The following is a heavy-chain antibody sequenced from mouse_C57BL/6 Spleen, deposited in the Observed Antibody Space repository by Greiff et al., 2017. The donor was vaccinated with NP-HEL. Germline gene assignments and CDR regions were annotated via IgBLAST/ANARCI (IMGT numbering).Heavy chain of an antibody. CDR2: IWTGGGT. CDR1: GFSLTSYA. CDR3: ARQNSQLGGYFDV. D-gene: IGHD4-1*01. V-gene: IGHV2-9-1*01. Sequence: QVQLQQSGPGLVAPSQSLSITCTVSGFSLTSYAISWVRQPPGKGLEWLGVIWTGGGTNYNSALKSRLSISKDNSKSQVFLKMNSLQTDDTARYDCARQNSQLGGYFDVWGTGTTVTVSS. J-gene: IGHJ1*03.